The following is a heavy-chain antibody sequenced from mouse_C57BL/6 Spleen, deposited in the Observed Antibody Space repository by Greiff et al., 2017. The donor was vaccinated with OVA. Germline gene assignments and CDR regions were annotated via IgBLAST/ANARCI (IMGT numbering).Heavy chain of an antibody. D-gene: IGHD2-5*01. Sequence: EVQLQQSGPELVKPGASVKISCKASGYTFTDYYMNWVKQSHGKSLEWIGDINPNNGGTSYNQKFKGKATLTVDKSSSTAYMELRSLTSEDSAVYYGASFYYSNSMDYWGQGTSVTVSS. V-gene: IGHV1-26*01. CDR1: GYTFTDYY. J-gene: IGHJ4*01. CDR2: INPNNGGT. CDR3: ASFYYSNSMDY.